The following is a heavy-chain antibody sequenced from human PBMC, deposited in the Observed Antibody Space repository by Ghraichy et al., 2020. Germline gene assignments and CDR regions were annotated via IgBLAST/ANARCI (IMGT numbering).Heavy chain of an antibody. CDR1: GGSISSGDYY. J-gene: IGHJ4*02. CDR2: IYYSGST. Sequence: SETLSLTCTVSGGSISSGDYYWSWIRQPPGKGLEWIGYIYYSGSTYYNPSLKSRVTISVDTSKNQFSLKLSSVTAADTAVYYCARGIVVVAATPGLLDYWGQGTLVTVSS. D-gene: IGHD2-15*01. CDR3: ARGIVVVAATPGLLDY. V-gene: IGHV4-30-4*01.